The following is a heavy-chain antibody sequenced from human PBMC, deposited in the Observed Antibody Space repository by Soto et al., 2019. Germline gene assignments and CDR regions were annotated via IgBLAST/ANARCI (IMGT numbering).Heavy chain of an antibody. J-gene: IGHJ4*02. D-gene: IGHD3-22*01. CDR3: ARGIPMTEVVTPPGFDY. CDR2: IYYTGST. V-gene: IGHV4-31*03. CDR1: GASIRSGGFY. Sequence: SETLSLTCSVSGASIRSGGFYWSWLRQSPGKGLEWIGHIYYTGSTFVSPSLKGRLTLSLDTSKNQFSLDLSSVTAADTALYYCARGIPMTEVVTPPGFDYWGRGNLVTVSS.